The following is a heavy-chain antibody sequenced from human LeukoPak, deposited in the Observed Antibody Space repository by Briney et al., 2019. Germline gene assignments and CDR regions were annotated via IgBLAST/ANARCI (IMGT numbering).Heavy chain of an antibody. Sequence: QSGGSLRLSCAASGFTFSSYAMSWVRQAPGKGLEWVSTSGPGGGTYYADSVKGRFTISRDNSKNTLYLQMNSLRAEDTAVYYCAKFPNCWGQGALVTVSS. CDR1: GFTFSSYA. V-gene: IGHV3-23*01. J-gene: IGHJ4*02. CDR2: SGPGGGT. CDR3: AKFPNC.